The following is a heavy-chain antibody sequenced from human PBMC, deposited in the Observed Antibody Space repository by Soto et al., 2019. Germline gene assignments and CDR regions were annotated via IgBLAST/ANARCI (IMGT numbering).Heavy chain of an antibody. CDR3: AREMWGDKRTRWFDP. Sequence: PSETLSLTCTVSGGSISSYHWSWIRQPPGKGLEWIGYIYYSGSTNYNPSHKRRVHISVDTSKNQFSLKLSSVTAADPAGEYYAREMWGDKRTRWFDPWGQETLFTVPS. V-gene: IGHV4-59*12. CDR1: GGSISSYH. D-gene: IGHD2-21*02. CDR2: IYYSGST. J-gene: IGHJ5*02.